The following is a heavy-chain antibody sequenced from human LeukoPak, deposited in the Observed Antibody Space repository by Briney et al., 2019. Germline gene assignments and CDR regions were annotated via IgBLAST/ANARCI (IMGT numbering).Heavy chain of an antibody. V-gene: IGHV3-30-3*02. Sequence: PGESLKISCAATGFTFSNYAIHWGRQAPGKGLEWVAFISDDGSRQHYADSVKGRFTISRDNSKNTLNLQMNSLRAEDTAVYYCVKDRTGTYTLDYWGQGTLVTVSS. D-gene: IGHD3-10*01. CDR1: GFTFSNYA. CDR3: VKDRTGTYTLDY. CDR2: ISDDGSRQ. J-gene: IGHJ4*02.